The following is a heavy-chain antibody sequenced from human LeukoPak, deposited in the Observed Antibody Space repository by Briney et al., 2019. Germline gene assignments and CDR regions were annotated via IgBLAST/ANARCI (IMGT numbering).Heavy chain of an antibody. CDR1: GFTFSSYE. D-gene: IGHD4-17*01. CDR3: ATARGPYGDYAGGYFDY. V-gene: IGHV3-48*03. J-gene: IGHJ4*02. Sequence: PGESLRLSCAASGFTFSSYEMNWVRQTPGKGLEWVSYISSSGSTIYYADSVKGRFTISRDNAKNSLYLQMNSLRAEDTAVYYCATARGPYGDYAGGYFDYWGQGTLVTVSS. CDR2: ISSSGSTI.